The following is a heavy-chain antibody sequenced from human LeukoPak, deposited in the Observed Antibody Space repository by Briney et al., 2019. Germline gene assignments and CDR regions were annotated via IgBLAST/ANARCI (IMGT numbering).Heavy chain of an antibody. D-gene: IGHD3-16*01. CDR3: ATLGEVNTDTPFDY. J-gene: IGHJ4*02. CDR1: GYTFIDYY. V-gene: IGHV1-2*06. CDR2: INPTTGGT. Sequence: ASVKVSCKTSGYTFIDYYIHWVRQAPGQGLEWMGRINPTTGGTDYAQKFRGKVSMTRDTSISTAYMELSRLRSDDTAVYYCATLGEVNTDTPFDYWGQGTLVTVSS.